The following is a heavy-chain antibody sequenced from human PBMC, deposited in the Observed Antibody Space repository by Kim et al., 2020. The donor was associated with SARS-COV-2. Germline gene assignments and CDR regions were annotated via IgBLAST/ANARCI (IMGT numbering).Heavy chain of an antibody. D-gene: IGHD6-19*01. J-gene: IGHJ4*02. CDR1: GVSITSATW. CDR2: MFHSGTT. V-gene: IGHV4-4*02. Sequence: LRETLSLTCTVSGVSITSATWWTWVRQPPGKGLEWIGEMFHSGTTNYNPSLKSRVTISVDKPKNHFSLNLNSVTAADTAVYYCSGSTGWYRLDYWGQGTLVTVSS. CDR3: SGSTGWYRLDY.